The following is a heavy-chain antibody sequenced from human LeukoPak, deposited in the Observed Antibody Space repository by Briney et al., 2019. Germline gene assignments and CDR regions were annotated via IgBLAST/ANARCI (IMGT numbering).Heavy chain of an antibody. CDR1: GFTFDDYA. CDR2: ISWNSGSI. V-gene: IGHV3-9*01. CDR3: AKGGPPTGASPRPWDFNY. J-gene: IGHJ4*02. Sequence: GRSLRLSCAASGFTFDDYAMHWVRQAPGKGLEWVSVISWNSGSIGYADSVKGRFTISRDNSKNTLYLQMNSLRVEDTAVYYCAKGGPPTGASPRPWDFNYWGQGALVTVSS. D-gene: IGHD1-26*01.